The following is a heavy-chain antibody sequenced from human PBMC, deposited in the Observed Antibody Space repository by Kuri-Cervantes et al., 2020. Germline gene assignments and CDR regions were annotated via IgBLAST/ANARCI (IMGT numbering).Heavy chain of an antibody. CDR2: NYYSGST. Sequence: GSLRLSCTVFGGSIWSTNYSWGGIRQPPGKGLEWIGSNYYSGSTDYNPSLKSRVTISVDTSKNQFSLKLSSVTAADTAVYYCARVRSGVYYWGQGTLVTVSS. CDR3: ARVRSGVYY. J-gene: IGHJ4*02. D-gene: IGHD6-19*01. V-gene: IGHV4-39*07. CDR1: GGSIWSTNYS.